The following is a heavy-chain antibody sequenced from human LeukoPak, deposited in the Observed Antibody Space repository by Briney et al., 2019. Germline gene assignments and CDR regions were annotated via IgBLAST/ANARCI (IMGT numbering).Heavy chain of an antibody. V-gene: IGHV3-7*01. CDR3: ARDSRYYYPSY. CDR2: MNEDGSEK. D-gene: IGHD3-10*01. CDR1: GFTFSSYW. Sequence: GGSLRLSCAVSGFTFSSYWMSWVRQAPGKGLEWVANMNEDGSEKYYVDSVKGRFTISRDNAKNSLYLQMNSLRAEDTAVYYCARDSRYYYPSYWGQGTLVTVSS. J-gene: IGHJ4*02.